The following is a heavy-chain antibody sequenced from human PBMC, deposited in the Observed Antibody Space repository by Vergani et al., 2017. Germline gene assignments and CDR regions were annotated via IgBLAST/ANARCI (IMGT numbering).Heavy chain of an antibody. CDR2: ISSSSSTI. V-gene: IGHV3-48*04. CDR3: ARDSTTGTGYYGMDV. CDR1: GFTFSSYS. D-gene: IGHD1-1*01. J-gene: IGHJ6*02. Sequence: EVQLVESGGGLVQPGGSLRLSCAASGFTFSSYSMNWVRQAPGKGLEWVSYISSSSSTIYYADSVKVLFTISRDNAKNSLYLQMNSLRAEDTAVYYCARDSTTGTGYYGMDVWGQGTTVTVSS.